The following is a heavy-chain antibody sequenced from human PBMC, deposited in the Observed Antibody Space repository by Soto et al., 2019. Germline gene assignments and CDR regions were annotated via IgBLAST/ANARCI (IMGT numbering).Heavy chain of an antibody. CDR3: AGGSGWLSDY. CDR2: IRKDGSGK. D-gene: IGHD6-19*01. V-gene: IGHV3-7*03. CDR1: GFSISSYW. J-gene: IGHJ4*02. Sequence: EVQLVESGGGLVQPGGSLRLSCAASGFSISSYWMNWVRQAPGKGLEWVAIIRKDGSGKYYVDSVKGRFAISRDNPKNSLYLQMHSPRDDDTAVYYCAGGSGWLSDYWGRGTLVTVSS.